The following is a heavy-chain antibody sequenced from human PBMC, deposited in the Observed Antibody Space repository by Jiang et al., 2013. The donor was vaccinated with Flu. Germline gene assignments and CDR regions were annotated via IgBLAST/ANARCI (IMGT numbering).Heavy chain of an antibody. V-gene: IGHV4-39*01. CDR3: ASRQTGYGDFNWYFDL. J-gene: IGHJ2*01. D-gene: IGHD4-17*01. Sequence: LLKPSETLSLTCTVSGGSISSSSYYWGWIRQPPGKGLEWIGSIYYSGSTYYNPSLKSRVTISVDTSKNQFSLKLSSVTAADTAVYYCASRQTGYGDFNWYFDLWGRGTLVTVSS. CDR1: GGSISSSSYY. CDR2: IYYSGST.